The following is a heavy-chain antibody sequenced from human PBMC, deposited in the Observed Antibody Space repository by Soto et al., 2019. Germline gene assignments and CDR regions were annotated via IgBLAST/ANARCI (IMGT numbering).Heavy chain of an antibody. Sequence: PSETLSLTCTVSGCSISSSSYYWGWLRQPPGKGLEWIGSIYYSGSTYYNPSLKSRVTISVDTSKNQFSLKLSSVTAADTAVYYCARLVGHQSDAFDIWGQGTMVTVSS. CDR1: GCSISSSSYY. CDR3: ARLVGHQSDAFDI. D-gene: IGHD1-26*01. V-gene: IGHV4-39*01. CDR2: IYYSGST. J-gene: IGHJ3*02.